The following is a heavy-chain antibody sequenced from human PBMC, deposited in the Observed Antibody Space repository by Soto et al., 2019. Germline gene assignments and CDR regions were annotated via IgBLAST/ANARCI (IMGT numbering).Heavy chain of an antibody. V-gene: IGHV6-1*01. Sequence: SQTLSLTCAISGDSVSSNSAAWNWIRQSPSRGLEWLGRTYYRSKWYNDYAVSVKSRITINPDTSKNQFSLQLNSVTPEDTAVYYCAREVFLGITGTGYYYYGMDVWGQGTTVTVSS. CDR1: GDSVSSNSAA. CDR2: TYYRSKWYN. J-gene: IGHJ6*02. CDR3: AREVFLGITGTGYYYYGMDV. D-gene: IGHD1-20*01.